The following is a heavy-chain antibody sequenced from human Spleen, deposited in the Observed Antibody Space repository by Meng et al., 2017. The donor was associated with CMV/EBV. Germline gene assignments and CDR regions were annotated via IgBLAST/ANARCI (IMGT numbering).Heavy chain of an antibody. D-gene: IGHD1-1*01. J-gene: IGHJ6*02. V-gene: IGHV3-23*01. Sequence: GESLKISCAASGFTFSSFAMTWVRQAPGKGLEWVSGITGSGLTTDYADSVKGRFTISRDNSRNTLYLQMNGLRAEDTAVYYCAKDKAMEMDVWGQGTTVTVSS. CDR1: GFTFSSFA. CDR3: AKDKAMEMDV. CDR2: ITGSGLTT.